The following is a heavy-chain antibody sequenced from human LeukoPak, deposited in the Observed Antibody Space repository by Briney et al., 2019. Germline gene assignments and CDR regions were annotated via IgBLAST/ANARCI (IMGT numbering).Heavy chain of an antibody. J-gene: IGHJ3*02. Sequence: SETLSLTRTVSGGSISGYYWSWIRQPPGKGLEWIGYIYYSGSTNYNPSLKSRVTISVDTSKNQFSLKLSSVTAADTAVYYCARGVIQLSTDAFDIWGQGTMVTVSS. CDR1: GGSISGYY. V-gene: IGHV4-59*01. CDR3: ARGVIQLSTDAFDI. D-gene: IGHD5-18*01. CDR2: IYYSGST.